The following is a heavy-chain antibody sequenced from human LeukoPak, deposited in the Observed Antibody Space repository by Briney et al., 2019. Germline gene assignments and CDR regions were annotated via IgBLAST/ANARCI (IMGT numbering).Heavy chain of an antibody. Sequence: AGGSLRISCKGSGYIFSNYWVAWVRQMPGKGLEWMGIIYGGDSDTRYSPSIQGQVTISVDKSINTAYVQWSSLRASDTGMYYCVRTVGASDHAFEVWGQGTMVIVSS. CDR1: GYIFSNYW. J-gene: IGHJ3*01. D-gene: IGHD1-26*01. V-gene: IGHV5-51*01. CDR2: IYGGDSDT. CDR3: VRTVGASDHAFEV.